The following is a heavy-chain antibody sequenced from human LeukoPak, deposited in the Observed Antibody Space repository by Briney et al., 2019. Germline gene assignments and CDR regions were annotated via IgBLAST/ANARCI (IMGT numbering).Heavy chain of an antibody. J-gene: IGHJ4*02. CDR1: GFTVSSNY. CDR2: INSDGSST. V-gene: IGHV3-74*01. CDR3: ARGTAVAGLDY. Sequence: SGGSLRLSCAASGFTVSSNYMSWVRQAPGKGLVWVSRINSDGSSTSYADSVKGRFTISRDNAKNTLYLQMNSLRAEDTAVYYCARGTAVAGLDYWGQGTLVTVSS. D-gene: IGHD6-19*01.